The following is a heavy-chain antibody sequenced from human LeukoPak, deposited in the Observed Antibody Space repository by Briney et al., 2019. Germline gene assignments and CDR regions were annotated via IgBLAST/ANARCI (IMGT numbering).Heavy chain of an antibody. D-gene: IGHD3-3*01. CDR1: GFTFSSYA. Sequence: PGGSLRLSCAASGFTFSSYAMSWVRQAPGKGLEWVSAISGSGGSTYHADSVKGRFTISRDNSKNTLYLQMNSLRAEDTAVYYCAKRNDFWSGPYYYYYMDVWGKGTTVTVS. CDR3: AKRNDFWSGPYYYYYMDV. J-gene: IGHJ6*03. V-gene: IGHV3-23*01. CDR2: ISGSGGST.